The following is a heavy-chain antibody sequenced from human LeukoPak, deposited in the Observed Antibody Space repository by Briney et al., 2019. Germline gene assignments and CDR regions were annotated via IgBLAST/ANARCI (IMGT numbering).Heavy chain of an antibody. CDR3: ARDEKTYYYGSGSYGYWFDP. Sequence: ASVKVSCKASGYTFTSYGISWVRQAPGQGLEWMGWISAYNGNTNYAQKLQGRVTMTTDTSTSTAYMELRSLRSDDTAVFYCARDEKTYYYGSGSYGYWFDPWGQGTLVTVSS. D-gene: IGHD3-10*01. CDR2: ISAYNGNT. V-gene: IGHV1-18*01. J-gene: IGHJ5*02. CDR1: GYTFTSYG.